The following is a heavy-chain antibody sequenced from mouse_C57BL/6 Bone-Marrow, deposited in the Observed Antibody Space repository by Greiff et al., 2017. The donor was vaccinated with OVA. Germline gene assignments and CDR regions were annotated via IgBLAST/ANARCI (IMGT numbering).Heavy chain of an antibody. CDR3: TRPTVVANWYFDV. CDR1: GYTFTDYE. J-gene: IGHJ1*03. Sequence: VKLQESGAELVRPGASVTLSCKASGYTFTDYEMHWVKQTPVHGLEWIGAIDPETGGTAYNQKFKGKAILTADKSSSTAYMELRSLTSEDSAVYDYTRPTVVANWYFDVWGTGTTVTVSS. D-gene: IGHD1-1*01. CDR2: IDPETGGT. V-gene: IGHV1-15*01.